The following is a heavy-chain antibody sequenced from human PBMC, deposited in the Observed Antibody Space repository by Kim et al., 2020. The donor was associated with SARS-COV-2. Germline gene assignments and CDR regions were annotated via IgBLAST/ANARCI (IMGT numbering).Heavy chain of an antibody. D-gene: IGHD3-9*01. Sequence: SVKVSCKASGGTLSNYAINWVRQTPGQGLEWMGRIIPVLDVTTYAQKFQGRVTITADKSTNIAYMELSSLRSEDTAVYYCARADFDWLLEEGYYSMDVWGQGTTVTVSS. CDR2: IIPVLDVT. J-gene: IGHJ6*02. CDR1: GGTLSNYA. V-gene: IGHV1-69*04. CDR3: ARADFDWLLEEGYYSMDV.